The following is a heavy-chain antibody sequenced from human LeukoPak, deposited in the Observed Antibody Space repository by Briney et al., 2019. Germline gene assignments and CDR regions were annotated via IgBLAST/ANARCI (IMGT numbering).Heavy chain of an antibody. CDR2: ISGSGGST. CDR3: AKGRSSFMVRGVILGAFDY. D-gene: IGHD3-10*01. V-gene: IGHV3-23*01. Sequence: GGSLRLSCAASGFTFSSYAMSWVRQAPGKGLEWVSAISGSGGSTYYADSVKGRFTISRDNSKNTLYPQMNSLRAEDTAVYYCAKGRSSFMVRGVILGAFDYWGQGTLVTVSS. J-gene: IGHJ4*02. CDR1: GFTFSSYA.